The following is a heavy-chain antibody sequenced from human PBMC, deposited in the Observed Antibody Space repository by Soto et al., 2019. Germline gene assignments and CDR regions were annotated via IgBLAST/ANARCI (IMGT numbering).Heavy chain of an antibody. CDR3: ARGDDPALPYTIFGVVKPFDY. Sequence: GGSLRLSCAASGFTFSSYSMNWVRQAPGKGLEWVSSISSSSSYIYYADSVKGRFTISRDNAKNSLYLQMNSLRAEDTAVYYCARGDDPALPYTIFGVVKPFDYWGQGTLVTVSS. CDR1: GFTFSSYS. CDR2: ISSSSSYI. D-gene: IGHD3-3*01. J-gene: IGHJ4*02. V-gene: IGHV3-21*01.